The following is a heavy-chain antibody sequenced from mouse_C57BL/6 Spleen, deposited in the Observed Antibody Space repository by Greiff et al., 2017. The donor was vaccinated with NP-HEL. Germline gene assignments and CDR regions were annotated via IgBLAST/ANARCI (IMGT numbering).Heavy chain of an antibody. D-gene: IGHD2-3*01. V-gene: IGHV1-64*01. CDR2: IHPNSGST. J-gene: IGHJ2*01. CDR3: ARSGDGPYYFDY. CDR1: GYTFTSYW. Sequence: QVQLKQPGAELVKPGASVKLSCKASGYTFTSYWMHWVKQRPGQGLEWIGMIHPNSGSTNYNEKFKSKATLTVDKSSSTAYMQLSSLTSEDSAVYYCARSGDGPYYFDYWGQGTTLTVSS.